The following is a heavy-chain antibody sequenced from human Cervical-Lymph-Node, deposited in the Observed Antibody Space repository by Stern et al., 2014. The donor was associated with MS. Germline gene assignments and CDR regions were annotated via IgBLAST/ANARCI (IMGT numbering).Heavy chain of an antibody. CDR1: GYTFPTYD. Sequence: VQLGKSGAEVKKPGASVKVSCKASGYTFPTYDINWVRQTTGQGLEWMGWLNPNSGNTGYAQKVQGKFTMTRNTSISTAYMELSSLRSEDTAVYYCARGHDYGNYVGDYWGQGTLVTVSS. CDR2: LNPNSGNT. CDR3: ARGHDYGNYVGDY. V-gene: IGHV1-8*01. D-gene: IGHD4-11*01. J-gene: IGHJ4*02.